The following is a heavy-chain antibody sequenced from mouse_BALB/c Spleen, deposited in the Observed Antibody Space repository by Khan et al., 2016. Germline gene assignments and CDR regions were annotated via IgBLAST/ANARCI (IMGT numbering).Heavy chain of an antibody. Sequence: QIQLVQSGPELKKPGETVKIYCKASGYTFTNFGMNWVKQAPGKGLEWMGWINTYTGDPTYAEDFKGRFAFSLEASAGTAYLQINNLKNEDTATYFSARRSTIINHYAMNYWDQGTTVTVSS. J-gene: IGHJ4*01. CDR1: GYTFTNFG. V-gene: IGHV9-3-1*01. D-gene: IGHD2-1*01. CDR3: ARRSTIINHYAMNY. CDR2: INTYTGDP.